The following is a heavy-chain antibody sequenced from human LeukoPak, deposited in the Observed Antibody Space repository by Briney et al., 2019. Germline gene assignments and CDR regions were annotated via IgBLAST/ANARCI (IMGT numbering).Heavy chain of an antibody. CDR1: GFTFSSYG. CDR2: IRYDGSNK. Sequence: PGGSLRLSCAASGFTFSSYGMHWVRQAPGKGLEWVAFIRYDGSNKYYADSVKGRFTISRDSSKNTLYLQMNSLRAEDTAVYYCARDLGISGWYQYYYYYYGMDVWGQGTTVTVSS. J-gene: IGHJ6*02. V-gene: IGHV3-30*02. CDR3: ARDLGISGWYQYYYYYYGMDV. D-gene: IGHD6-19*01.